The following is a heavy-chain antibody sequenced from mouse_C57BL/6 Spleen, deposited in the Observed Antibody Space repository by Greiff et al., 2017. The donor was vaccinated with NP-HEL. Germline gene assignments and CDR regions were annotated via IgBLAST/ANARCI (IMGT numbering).Heavy chain of an antibody. CDR1: GYTFTSYW. V-gene: IGHV1-59*01. J-gene: IGHJ3*01. Sequence: QVRLQQPGAELVRPGTSVKLSCKASGYTFTSYWMHWVKQRPGQGLEWIGVIDPSDSYTNYNQKFKGKATLTVDTSSSTAYMQLSSLTSEDSAVYYCARSITTVVATGQGFAYWGQGTLVTVSA. D-gene: IGHD1-1*01. CDR2: IDPSDSYT. CDR3: ARSITTVVATGQGFAY.